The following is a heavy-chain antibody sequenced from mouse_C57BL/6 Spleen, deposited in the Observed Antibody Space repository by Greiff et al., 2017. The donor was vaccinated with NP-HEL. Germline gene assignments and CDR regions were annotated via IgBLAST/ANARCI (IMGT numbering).Heavy chain of an antibody. CDR1: GFTFTDYY. D-gene: IGHD5-1*01. Sequence: EVQLQQSGGGLVQPGGSLSLSCAASGFTFTDYYMSWVRQPPGKALEWLGFIRNKANGYTTEYSASVKGRFTISRDNSQSILYLQMNALRAEDSATYYCASTSYYYAMDYWGQGTSVTVSS. V-gene: IGHV7-3*01. CDR2: IRNKANGYTT. CDR3: ASTSYYYAMDY. J-gene: IGHJ4*01.